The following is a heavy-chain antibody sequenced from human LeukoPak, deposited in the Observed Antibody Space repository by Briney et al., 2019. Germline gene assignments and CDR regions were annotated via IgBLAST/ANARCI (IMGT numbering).Heavy chain of an antibody. J-gene: IGHJ1*01. D-gene: IGHD3-16*01. V-gene: IGHV3-23*01. CDR2: ISPSGDIA. CDR3: AKDDDWGRYKH. Sequence: GGSLRLSCAGSGFSFSSHGMNWVRQAPGKGLEWVSGISPSGDIAYYTDSVRGRFTISRDNFKNTLSLQVNSLRAEDTAMYYCAKDDDWGRYKHWGQGTLVTVSS. CDR1: GFSFSSHG.